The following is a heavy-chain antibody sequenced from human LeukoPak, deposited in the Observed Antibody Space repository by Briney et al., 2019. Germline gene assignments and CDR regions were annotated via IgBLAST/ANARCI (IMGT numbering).Heavy chain of an antibody. D-gene: IGHD3-10*01. CDR3: ARSLRVRGVPDYMDV. J-gene: IGHJ6*03. CDR1: GFTVSSNY. CDR2: IYKNAIT. Sequence: GGSLRLSCAASGFTVSSNYMTWVRQAPGKGLEWVSVIYKNAITYYADTVKGRFTISRDNSKNMLYLQMNSLGAEDTAVYYCARSLRVRGVPDYMDVWGKGPTVTISS. V-gene: IGHV3-53*01.